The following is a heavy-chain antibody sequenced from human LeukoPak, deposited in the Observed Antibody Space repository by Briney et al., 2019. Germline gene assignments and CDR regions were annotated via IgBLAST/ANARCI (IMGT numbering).Heavy chain of an antibody. CDR1: GGSMYSYY. J-gene: IGHJ4*02. V-gene: IGHV4-59*08. CDR3: ASGHSGRYSHF. CDR2: IYHSGNS. D-gene: IGHD6-19*01. Sequence: PSETLSLTCTVSGGSMYSYYWRWIRQPPGKGLEWIGNIYHSGNSNFIPSYNPSLKSRVTISVDTSKSQFSLRLTSVTAADRAVYYCASGHSGRYSHFWGQGTLVIVSS.